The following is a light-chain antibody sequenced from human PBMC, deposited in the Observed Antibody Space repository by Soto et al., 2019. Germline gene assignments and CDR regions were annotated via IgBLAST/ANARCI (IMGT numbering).Light chain of an antibody. CDR2: AAS. CDR3: QQSYGPPLP. J-gene: IGKJ2*01. V-gene: IGKV1-39*01. CDR1: QSISDN. Sequence: EMTQSPSSLSASVGDRVTITCRASQSISDNVNWYQFQPGKAPKLLIYAASSLQTGVPSRFSGSGSGTDFALILSRLQPEDSATYYCQQSYGPPLPFGLGTKVEIK.